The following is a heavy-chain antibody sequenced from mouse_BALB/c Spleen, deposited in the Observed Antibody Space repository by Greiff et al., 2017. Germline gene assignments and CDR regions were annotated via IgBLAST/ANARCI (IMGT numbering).Heavy chain of an antibody. J-gene: IGHJ4*01. V-gene: IGHV5-12-1*01. CDR1: GFAFSCFD. CDR3: ARHKYDGAMDY. Sequence: EVHRVESGGGLVKPGGSLKLSCAASGFAFSCFDMSWVRQTPEKRLEWVAYISSCGGSTYYPDTVKGRFTISRDNAKNTLYLQMSSLKSEDTAMYYCARHKYDGAMDYWGQGTSVTVSS. CDR2: ISSCGGST. D-gene: IGHD2-14*01.